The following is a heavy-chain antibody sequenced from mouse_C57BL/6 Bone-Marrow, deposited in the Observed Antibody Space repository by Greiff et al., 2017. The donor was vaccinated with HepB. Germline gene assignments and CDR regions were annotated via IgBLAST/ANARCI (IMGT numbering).Heavy chain of an antibody. Sequence: EVKLQESGPGLVKPSQSLSLTCSVTGYSITSGYYWNWIRQFPGNKLEWMGYISYDGSNNYNPSLKNRISITRDTSKNQFFLKLNSVTTEDTATYYCARDRDGSSFDYWGQGTTLTVSS. V-gene: IGHV3-6*01. CDR1: GYSITSGYY. D-gene: IGHD1-1*01. J-gene: IGHJ2*01. CDR2: ISYDGSN. CDR3: ARDRDGSSFDY.